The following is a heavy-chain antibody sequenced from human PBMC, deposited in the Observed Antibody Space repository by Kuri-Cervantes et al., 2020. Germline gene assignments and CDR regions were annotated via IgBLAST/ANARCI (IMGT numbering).Heavy chain of an antibody. D-gene: IGHD5-18*01. CDR1: GFTFSSYS. J-gene: IGHJ4*01. CDR2: ISSSSSYI. CDR3: ARGRVYSYGTYYFDY. Sequence: GESLKISCAASGFTFSSYSMNWVRQAPGKGLEWVSSISSSSSYIYYADSVKGRFTISRDNAKNSLYLQMNSLRAEDTAVYYCARGRVYSYGTYYFDYWGQGTRVTVSS. V-gene: IGHV3-21*01.